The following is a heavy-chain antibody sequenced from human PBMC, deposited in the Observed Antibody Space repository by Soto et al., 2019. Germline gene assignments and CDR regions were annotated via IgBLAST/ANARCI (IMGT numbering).Heavy chain of an antibody. CDR2: IRNDGSDK. CDR1: GFIFSPYG. Sequence: GGSLRLSCAASGFIFSPYGIHWVRQAPGKGLEWVALIRNDGSDKYYAESVTGRFTISRDNSKNTVYLQMNSLRAEDTALYFCARAPRMAHFDIWGQGTMVTV. J-gene: IGHJ3*02. CDR3: ARAPRMAHFDI. V-gene: IGHV3-33*01.